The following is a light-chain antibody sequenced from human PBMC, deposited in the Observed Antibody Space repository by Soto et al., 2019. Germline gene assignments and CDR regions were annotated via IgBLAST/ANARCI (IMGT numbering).Light chain of an antibody. CDR1: QSVSSN. CDR3: QQYGSSPPIT. V-gene: IGKV3-20*01. Sequence: ELVMTQSPATLSVSPGERATLSCRASQSVSSNLAWYQQKPGQAPRLLIYGASTRATDIPDRFSGSGSGTDFTLTISRLEPEDFAVYYCQQYGSSPPITFGQGTRLEI. CDR2: GAS. J-gene: IGKJ5*01.